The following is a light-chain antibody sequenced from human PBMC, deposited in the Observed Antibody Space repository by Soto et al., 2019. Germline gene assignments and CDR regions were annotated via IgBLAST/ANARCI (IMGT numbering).Light chain of an antibody. CDR1: QSISSW. J-gene: IGKJ1*01. CDR2: DAS. CDR3: QQYSTYPWT. V-gene: IGKV1-5*01. Sequence: DIHMTQSPSTLSASVLDIVTITFLASQSISSWLAWYQQKPGKAPKVLIFDASSLESGVPSRFSGSGSATEFTLTISSLQPDDFATYYCQQYSTYPWTFGQGTKVDIK.